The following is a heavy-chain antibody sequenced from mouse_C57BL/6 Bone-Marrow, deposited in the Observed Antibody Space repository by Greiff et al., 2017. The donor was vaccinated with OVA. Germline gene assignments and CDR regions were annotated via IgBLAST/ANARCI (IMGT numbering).Heavy chain of an antibody. CDR1: GFSLSTFGMG. J-gene: IGHJ4*01. Sequence: QVTLKVCGPGILQPSQTLSLTCSFSGFSLSTFGMGVGWIRQPSGKGLEWLAHIWWDDDKYYNPALKSRLTISKDTSKNQVFLKIANVDTADTATYYCARIARALLLGGYAMDYWGQGTSVTVSS. CDR3: ARIARALLLGGYAMDY. V-gene: IGHV8-8*01. CDR2: IWWDDDK. D-gene: IGHD1-1*01.